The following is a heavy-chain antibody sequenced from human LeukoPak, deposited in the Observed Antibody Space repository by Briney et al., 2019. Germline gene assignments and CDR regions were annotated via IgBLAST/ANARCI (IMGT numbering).Heavy chain of an antibody. CDR2: INSDGSST. V-gene: IGHV3-74*01. D-gene: IGHD3-10*01. CDR3: ARDPGSGSNWFDP. CDR1: GFTFRSYA. Sequence: GGSLRLSCAASGFTFRSYAMTWVRQAPGKGLEWVSRINSDGSSTSYADSVKGRFTISRDNAKNTLYLQMNSLRAEDTAVYYCARDPGSGSNWFDPWGQGTLVTVSS. J-gene: IGHJ5*02.